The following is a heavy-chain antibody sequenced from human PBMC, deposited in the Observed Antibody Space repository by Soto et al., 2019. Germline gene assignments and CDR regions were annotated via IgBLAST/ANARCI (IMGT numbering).Heavy chain of an antibody. CDR2: VSPTGDST. CDR3: VKEPDV. CDR1: GFIFSTYS. Sequence: GGVLRLSCEASGFIFSTYSMTWVRQAPGKGLEWVAAVSPTGDSTYYADSLKGRLTISRDNSKNTVFLQMNSLSADDTALYYCVKEPDVWGQGISVTVSS. V-gene: IGHV3-23*01. J-gene: IGHJ6*02.